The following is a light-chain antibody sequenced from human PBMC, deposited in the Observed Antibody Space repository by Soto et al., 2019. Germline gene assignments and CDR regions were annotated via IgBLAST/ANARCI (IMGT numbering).Light chain of an antibody. CDR2: AAS. CDR1: QNISSY. Sequence: DIQLNQSPSSLSASVRDRVTITCRASQNISSYLNWYQQKPGKAPKLLIYAASSLQSGVQSRFSGSGSGTDFNLTISSLQPEDFVTYYCQQSYSNPLSITFGQGTRLE. CDR3: QQSYSNPLSIT. J-gene: IGKJ5*01. V-gene: IGKV1-39*01.